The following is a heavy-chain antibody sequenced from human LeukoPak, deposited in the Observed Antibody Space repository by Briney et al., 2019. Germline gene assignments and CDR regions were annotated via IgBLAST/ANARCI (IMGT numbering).Heavy chain of an antibody. CDR1: GFTFSNYG. V-gene: IGHV3-23*01. CDR3: AKDRLTLDAFDV. J-gene: IGHJ3*01. Sequence: GGSLRLSCAASGFTFSNYGMSWVRQAPGKGLEWVSGISGRGDHTYYADSVKGRFTISRDNSKNTLYLQMNSLRTEDTAVYYCAKDRLTLDAFDVWGQGTMVTVSS. CDR2: ISGRGDHT.